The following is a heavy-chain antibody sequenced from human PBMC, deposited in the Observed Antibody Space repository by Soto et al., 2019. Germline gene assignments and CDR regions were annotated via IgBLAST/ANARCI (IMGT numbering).Heavy chain of an antibody. CDR3: GRQPGHCGSTTCFGYYSVDV. Sequence: QLQLQESGPRLVKPSETLSLTCSVSGGSISSSSYSWGWIRQPPGKGLEWIGTIYYSGSTHYNPSPEGRVPISPDTPNNQLSLRLSSVTAADTAVYYCGRQPGHCGSTTCFGYYSVDVWGQGTTVTVS. CDR1: GGSISSSSYS. J-gene: IGHJ6*02. V-gene: IGHV4-39*01. CDR2: IYYSGST. D-gene: IGHD2-2*01.